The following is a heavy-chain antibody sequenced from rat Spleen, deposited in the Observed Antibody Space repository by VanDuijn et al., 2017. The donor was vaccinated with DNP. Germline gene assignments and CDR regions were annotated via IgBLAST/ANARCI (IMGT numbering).Heavy chain of an antibody. Sequence: EVQLVESGGGLVQPGRSLKLSCAASGFTFSAYYMAWVRQAPKKGLEWVATISYDGSSTYYRDSVKGRFTISRDNAKSTLYLQMDSLRSEDTATYYCARHSYDGYYWGQGVMVTVSS. CDR2: ISYDGSST. D-gene: IGHD1-12*03. J-gene: IGHJ2*01. CDR3: ARHSYDGYY. CDR1: GFTFSAYY. V-gene: IGHV5-7*01.